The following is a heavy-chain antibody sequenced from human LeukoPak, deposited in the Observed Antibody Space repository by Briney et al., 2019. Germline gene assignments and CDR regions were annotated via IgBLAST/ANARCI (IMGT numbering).Heavy chain of an antibody. CDR1: GNSFGDYY. Sequence: SETLSLTCTVSGNSFGDYYWSWIRQPAGKGLEWIGRIYTSGSTTYNPSLKSRVTMSVDTSKSQFSLNLMSVTAADTAVYYCTRDTGTTGEVKFDPWGQGTLATVSS. CDR3: TRDTGTTGEVKFDP. D-gene: IGHD4-17*01. CDR2: IYTSGST. V-gene: IGHV4-4*07. J-gene: IGHJ5*02.